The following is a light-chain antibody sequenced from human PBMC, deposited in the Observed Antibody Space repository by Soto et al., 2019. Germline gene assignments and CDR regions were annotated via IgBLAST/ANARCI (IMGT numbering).Light chain of an antibody. J-gene: IGKJ1*01. CDR3: QQYNSYSQWT. CDR1: QSISSW. CDR2: DAS. V-gene: IGKV1-5*01. Sequence: DIQMTQSPSTLSASVGDRVTITCRASQSISSWLAWYQQKPGKAPKLLIYDASSLESGVPSRFSGSGSGTVLTLTIISLQPDDFATYYCQQYNSYSQWTFGQGTKVEIK.